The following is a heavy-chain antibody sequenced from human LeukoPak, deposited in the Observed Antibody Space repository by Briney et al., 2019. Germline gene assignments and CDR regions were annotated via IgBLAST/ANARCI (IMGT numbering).Heavy chain of an antibody. V-gene: IGHV4-30-4*01. CDR1: GGSLSSGDYY. CDR2: IYYSGST. D-gene: IGHD3-10*01. J-gene: IGHJ4*02. Sequence: SETLSLTCTVSGGSLSSGDYYWRWLRQSPGTGLEWLGYIYYSGSTYYNPSLKSRVTISVDTSKNQFSLKLSSVTAADTAVYYCASRAPNFNGDPFDYWGQGTLVTVSS. CDR3: ASRAPNFNGDPFDY.